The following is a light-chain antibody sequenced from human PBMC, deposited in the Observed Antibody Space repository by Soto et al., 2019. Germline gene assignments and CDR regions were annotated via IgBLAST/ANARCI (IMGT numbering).Light chain of an antibody. J-gene: IGKJ1*01. CDR2: GAS. CDR3: QQYVRSPWT. CDR1: QSVTSSY. V-gene: IGKV3-20*01. Sequence: EIVLTQSPGTLSLSPGERATLSCRASQSVTSSYLAWYQQKPGQAPKLLMYGASIGTSGIPDRFSGSGSGTDFTLTISRLEPEDFAVYYCQQYVRSPWTFGQGTKVDIK.